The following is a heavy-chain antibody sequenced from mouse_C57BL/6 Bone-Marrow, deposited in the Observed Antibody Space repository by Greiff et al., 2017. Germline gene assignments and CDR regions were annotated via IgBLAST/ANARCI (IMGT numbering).Heavy chain of an antibody. CDR2: IYPGSGST. CDR3: ARGGYAMDY. V-gene: IGHV1-55*01. Sequence: QVQLKQPGAELVKPGASVKMSCKASGYTFTSYWITWVKQRPGQGLEWIRDIYPGSGSTNYNEKFKSKATLTVDTSSSTAYMQLSSLTSEDSAVYYCARGGYAMDYWGQGTSVTVSS. J-gene: IGHJ4*01. CDR1: GYTFTSYW.